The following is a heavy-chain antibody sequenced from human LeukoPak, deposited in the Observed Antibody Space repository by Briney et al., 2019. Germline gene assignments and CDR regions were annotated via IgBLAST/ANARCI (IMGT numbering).Heavy chain of an antibody. J-gene: IGHJ4*02. Sequence: ASVKVSCKASGYTFTSYGISWVRQAPGQGLEWMGWISAYNGNTNYAQKLQGRVTMTTDTSTSTAYMELRSLRSDDTAVYYCAVPYDSSGYYTFDYWGQGTLVTVSS. CDR3: AVPYDSSGYYTFDY. CDR1: GYTFTSYG. D-gene: IGHD3-22*01. V-gene: IGHV1-18*01. CDR2: ISAYNGNT.